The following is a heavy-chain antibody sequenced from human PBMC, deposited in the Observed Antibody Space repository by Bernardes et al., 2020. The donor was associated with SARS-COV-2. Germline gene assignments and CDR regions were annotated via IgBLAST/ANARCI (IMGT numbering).Heavy chain of an antibody. D-gene: IGHD6-6*01. Sequence: SETLSLTCTVSYYTITGTSYYWGWVRQSPGKRPEWLGGTSYSGNTFYNPSLETRLTISLDASNNRFSLSLASVTTADTAVYYCARATLGRLAARPYYYYYMGVWGEGTTVTVSS. CDR1: YYTITGTSYY. CDR3: ARATLGRLAARPYYYYYMGV. V-gene: IGHV4-39*02. J-gene: IGHJ6*03. CDR2: TSYSGNT.